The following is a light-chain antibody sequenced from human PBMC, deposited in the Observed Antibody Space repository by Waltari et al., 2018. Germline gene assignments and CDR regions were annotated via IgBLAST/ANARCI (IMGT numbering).Light chain of an antibody. J-gene: IGLJ2*01. CDR2: DVS. V-gene: IGLV2-14*03. CDR1: GRDIGTHEY. Sequence: SALTQPASVSGSPGQSITISCTGVGRDIGTHEYVSWYQQHPGKAPKLIIYDVSHRTSGVSIRFAGSKSGSSASLTISGLQAEDEADYYCCSYTSSTSVTFGGGTKVTVL. CDR3: CSYTSSTSVT.